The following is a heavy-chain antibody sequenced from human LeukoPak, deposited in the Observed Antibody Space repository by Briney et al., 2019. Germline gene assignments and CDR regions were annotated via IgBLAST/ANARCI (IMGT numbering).Heavy chain of an antibody. Sequence: SETLSLTCTVSGGSISSYYWSWIRQPPGKGLEWIGYLYYSGSTNYNPSLKSRVTISVDTSKNQFSLKLSSVTAADTAVYYCARDSSGYDVMYYFDYWGQGTLVTVSS. D-gene: IGHD5-12*01. CDR1: GGSISSYY. V-gene: IGHV4-59*01. CDR2: LYYSGST. CDR3: ARDSSGYDVMYYFDY. J-gene: IGHJ4*02.